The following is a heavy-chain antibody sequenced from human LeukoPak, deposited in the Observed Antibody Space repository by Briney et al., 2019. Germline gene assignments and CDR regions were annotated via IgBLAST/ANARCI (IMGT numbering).Heavy chain of an antibody. CDR1: GYTFTSYG. J-gene: IGHJ4*02. Sequence: ASVKVSCKASGYTFTSYGISWVRQAPGQGLEWMGWISAYNGNTNYAQKLQGRVTMTTDTSTSTAYMELRSLRSDVTAVYYCARVFSPSSYYYDSSGYYYFDYWGQGTLVTVSS. V-gene: IGHV1-18*01. D-gene: IGHD3-22*01. CDR2: ISAYNGNT. CDR3: ARVFSPSSYYYDSSGYYYFDY.